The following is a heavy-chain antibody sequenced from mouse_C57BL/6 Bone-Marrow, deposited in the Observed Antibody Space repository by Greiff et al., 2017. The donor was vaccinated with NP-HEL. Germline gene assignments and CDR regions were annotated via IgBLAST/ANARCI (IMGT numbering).Heavy chain of an antibody. V-gene: IGHV5-4*01. CDR2: ISDGGSYT. CDR3: ARDYYGSPYWYFDV. Sequence: EVMLVESGGGLVKPGGSLKLSCAASGFTFSSYAMSWVRQTPEKRLEWVATISDGGSYTYYPDNVKGRFTISRDNAKNNLYLQMSHLKSEDTAMYYCARDYYGSPYWYFDVWGTGTTVTVSS. D-gene: IGHD1-1*01. J-gene: IGHJ1*03. CDR1: GFTFSSYA.